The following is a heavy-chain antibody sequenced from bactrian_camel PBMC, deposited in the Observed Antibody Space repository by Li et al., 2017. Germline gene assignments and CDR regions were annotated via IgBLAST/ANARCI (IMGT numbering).Heavy chain of an antibody. D-gene: IGHD4*01. V-gene: IGHV3S53*01. Sequence: QLVESGGGSVQAGGSLTLSCTYSEFSTSCIGWFRQAPGKEREGVAAMYRKGAAIYADSVKGRFTISQERANAKYTVYLQLNDLKPEDTAMYYCAAGPPAIPPYLGDYMYNDWGQGTQVTVS. CDR1: EFSTSC. CDR2: MYRKGAA. CDR3: AAGPPAIPPYLGDYMYND. J-gene: IGHJ4*01.